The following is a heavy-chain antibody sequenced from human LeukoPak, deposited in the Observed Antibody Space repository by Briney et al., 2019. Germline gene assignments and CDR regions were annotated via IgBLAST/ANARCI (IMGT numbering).Heavy chain of an antibody. CDR1: GFTFSSYS. J-gene: IGHJ4*02. V-gene: IGHV3-48*01. Sequence: QPGGSLRLSCAASGFTFSSYSMNWVRQAPGKGLEWVSYISSTGSVIYYADSVRGRFTISRDNAKNSLYLQMSSLRAEDTAVYYCARELSPSHWGQGTLVTVSS. CDR2: ISSTGSVI. CDR3: ARELSPSH.